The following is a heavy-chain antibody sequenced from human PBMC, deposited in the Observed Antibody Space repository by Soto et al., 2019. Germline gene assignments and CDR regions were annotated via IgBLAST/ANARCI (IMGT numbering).Heavy chain of an antibody. CDR3: AKGRAIRTSMVTLGDY. J-gene: IGHJ4*02. CDR1: GYTFTSYD. D-gene: IGHD5-18*01. CDR2: INAGHGNT. Sequence: QVQLVQSGAEVKRPGASVKISCKSSGYTFTSYDVQWVRQAPGQRLEWMGWINAGHGNTKYSQKFQGRVTLTRDTSASTAYMELSSLTPADTAVYYCAKGRAIRTSMVTLGDYWGQGTLVTVSS. V-gene: IGHV1-3*01.